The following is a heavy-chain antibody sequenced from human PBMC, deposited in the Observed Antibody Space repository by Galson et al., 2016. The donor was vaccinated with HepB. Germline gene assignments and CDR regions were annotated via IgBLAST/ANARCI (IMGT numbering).Heavy chain of an antibody. CDR2: IIPIFGTS. CDR1: GGTFTSYA. J-gene: IGHJ6*02. D-gene: IGHD5-24*01. Sequence: SVKVSCKASGGTFTSYAISWVRQAPGQGLEWMGGIIPIFGTSNYAQKFQGRVTITADESTSTAYMELSSLRSEDTAVYYCARVRYGYNHYYYYGMDVWGQGTTVTVSS. V-gene: IGHV1-69*13. CDR3: ARVRYGYNHYYYYGMDV.